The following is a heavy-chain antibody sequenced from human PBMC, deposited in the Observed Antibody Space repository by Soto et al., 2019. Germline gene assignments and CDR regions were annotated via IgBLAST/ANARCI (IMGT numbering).Heavy chain of an antibody. D-gene: IGHD3-22*01. Sequence: ASVKVSCKVSGYTFTSYGISWVRQAPGQGLEWMGWISAYNGNTNYAQKLQGRVTMTTDTSTSTAYMELRSLRSDDTAVYYCARSTYYYDSSGPFDIWGQGTMVTVSS. J-gene: IGHJ3*02. V-gene: IGHV1-18*04. CDR1: GYTFTSYG. CDR2: ISAYNGNT. CDR3: ARSTYYYDSSGPFDI.